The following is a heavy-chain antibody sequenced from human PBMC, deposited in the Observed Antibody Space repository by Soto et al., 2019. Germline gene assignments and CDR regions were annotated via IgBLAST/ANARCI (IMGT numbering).Heavy chain of an antibody. J-gene: IGHJ4*02. CDR2: ISYDGSNK. CDR1: GFTFSSYG. V-gene: IGHV3-30*18. D-gene: IGHD7-27*01. CDR3: AKDPGQDSGVFDY. Sequence: GGSLRLSCAASGFTFSSYGMHWVRQAPGKGLEWVAVISYDGSNKYYADSVKGRFTISRDNSKNTLYLQMNSLRAEDTAVYYCAKDPGQDSGVFDYWGQGTMVNVS.